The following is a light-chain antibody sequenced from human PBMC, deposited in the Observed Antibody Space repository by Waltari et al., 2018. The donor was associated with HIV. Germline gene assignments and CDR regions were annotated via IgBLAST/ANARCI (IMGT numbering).Light chain of an antibody. CDR1: QNINSD. V-gene: IGKV3-15*01. J-gene: IGKJ2*01. CDR3: QQYTNWPPGDT. CDR2: GAS. Sequence: PATLSVSPGERATLSCRASQNINSDLAWYQQKVGQAPRLLIYGASTRATGIPAKFSGSGSGTEFTLTISSLQSEDFALYYCQQYTNWPPGDTFGQGTKLEIK.